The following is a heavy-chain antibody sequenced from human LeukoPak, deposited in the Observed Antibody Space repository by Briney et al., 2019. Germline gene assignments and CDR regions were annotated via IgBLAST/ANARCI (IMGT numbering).Heavy chain of an antibody. CDR2: INPHSGDT. CDR3: ARDYYGHGSGLFDF. CDR1: GYTFTGYN. V-gene: IGHV1-2*02. D-gene: IGHD4-17*01. Sequence: ASVQVSCKTSGYTFTGYNLNWVRQAPGHGLEWMGWINPHSGDTDYEQKFQGRVTMTRDTSISTAFLELSRLTSGDTAVYYCARDYYGHGSGLFDFWGRGTLVTVSS. J-gene: IGHJ2*01.